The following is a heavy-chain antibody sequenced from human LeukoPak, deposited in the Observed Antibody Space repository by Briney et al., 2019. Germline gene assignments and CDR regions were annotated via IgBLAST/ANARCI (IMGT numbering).Heavy chain of an antibody. J-gene: IGHJ4*02. D-gene: IGHD4-11*01. V-gene: IGHV4-34*01. CDR2: INHSGST. CDR1: GGSFSGYY. Sequence: SETLSLTCAVYGGSFSGYYWSWIRQPPGKGLEWIGEINHSGSTNYNPSLKSRVTISVDTSKNQLSLKLSSVTAADTAVYYCAITTVTTGGPFDYWGQGTLVTVSS. CDR3: AITTVTTGGPFDY.